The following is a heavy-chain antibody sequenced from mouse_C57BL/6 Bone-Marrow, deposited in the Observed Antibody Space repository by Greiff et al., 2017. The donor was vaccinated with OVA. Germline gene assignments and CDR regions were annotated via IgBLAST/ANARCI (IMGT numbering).Heavy chain of an antibody. J-gene: IGHJ3*01. V-gene: IGHV1-50*01. Sequence: VQLQQPGAELVKPGASVKLSCKASGYTFTSYWMQWVKQRPGQGLEWIGEIDPSDSYTNYNQKFKGKATLTVDTSSSTAYMQLSSLTSEDSAVYYCARYYYGSSYGVGFAYWGQGTLVTVSA. CDR3: ARYYYGSSYGVGFAY. CDR2: IDPSDSYT. CDR1: GYTFTSYW. D-gene: IGHD1-1*01.